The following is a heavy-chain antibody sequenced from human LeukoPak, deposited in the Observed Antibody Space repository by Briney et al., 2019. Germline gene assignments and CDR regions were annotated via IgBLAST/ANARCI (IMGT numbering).Heavy chain of an antibody. CDR3: ARGTQVGVLRFLEWFPYKNYYYYMDV. Sequence: ASVKVSCKASGYTFTGYYMHWVRQAPGQGLEWMGGIIPIFGTANYAQKFQGRVTITADKSTSTAYMELSSLRSEDTAVYYCARGTQVGVLRFLEWFPYKNYYYYMDVWGKGTTVTVSS. J-gene: IGHJ6*03. CDR2: IIPIFGTA. CDR1: GYTFTGYY. D-gene: IGHD3-3*01. V-gene: IGHV1-69*06.